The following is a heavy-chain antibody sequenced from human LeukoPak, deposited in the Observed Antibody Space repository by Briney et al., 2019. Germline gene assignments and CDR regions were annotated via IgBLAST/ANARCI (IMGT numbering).Heavy chain of an antibody. Sequence: ASVKVSCKASGGTFGSYAISWVRQAPGQGLEWMGGIIPIFGTANYAQKFQGRVTITTDESTSTAYMELSSLRSEDTAVYYCARAYYESSAYRHAVYFDYWGQGTLVTVSS. D-gene: IGHD3-22*01. CDR2: IIPIFGTA. J-gene: IGHJ4*02. V-gene: IGHV1-69*05. CDR3: ARAYYESSAYRHAVYFDY. CDR1: GGTFGSYA.